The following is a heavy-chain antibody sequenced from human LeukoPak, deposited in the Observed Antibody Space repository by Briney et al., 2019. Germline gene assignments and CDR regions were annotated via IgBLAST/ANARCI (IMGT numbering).Heavy chain of an antibody. Sequence: GGSLRLSCVASGFTFSSYTMNWVRQAPGKGLEWVSSITGISIYIYYADSVKGRFTISRDNGKNSLYLQMNSLRAEDTAVYYCARQVGVYYYGSGSYPNWFDPWGQGTLVTVSS. CDR2: ITGISIYI. D-gene: IGHD3-10*01. CDR1: GFTFSSYT. V-gene: IGHV3-21*01. J-gene: IGHJ5*02. CDR3: ARQVGVYYYGSGSYPNWFDP.